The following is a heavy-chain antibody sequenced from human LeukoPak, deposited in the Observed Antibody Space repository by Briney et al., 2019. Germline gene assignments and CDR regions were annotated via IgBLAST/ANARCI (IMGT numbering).Heavy chain of an antibody. V-gene: IGHV1-2*02. D-gene: IGHD2-2*01. Sequence: ASVKVSCKASGVTFSNSAISWVRQAPGQGLEWMGWINPNSGGTNYAQKFQGRVTMTRDTSISTAYMELSRLRSDDTAVYYCARGFEDIVVVPTHYMDVWGKGTTVTVSS. J-gene: IGHJ6*03. CDR2: INPNSGGT. CDR3: ARGFEDIVVVPTHYMDV. CDR1: GVTFSNSA.